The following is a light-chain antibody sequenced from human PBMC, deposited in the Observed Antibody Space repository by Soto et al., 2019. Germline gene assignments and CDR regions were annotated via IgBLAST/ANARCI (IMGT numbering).Light chain of an antibody. CDR3: MQALQTPYT. Sequence: DIVLTQSPLSLPVTPGEPASISCRSSQSLLDSNGYHYLDWFLQKPGQPPQLLIYLGSIRASGVPDRFSGSEAGTDFTLKISRVEAEDVGVYYCMQALQTPYTFGQGTKVDIK. CDR2: LGS. CDR1: QSLLDSNGYHY. J-gene: IGKJ2*01. V-gene: IGKV2-28*01.